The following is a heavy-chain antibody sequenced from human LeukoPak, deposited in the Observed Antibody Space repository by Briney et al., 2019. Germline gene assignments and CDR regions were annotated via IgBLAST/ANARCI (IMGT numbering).Heavy chain of an antibody. CDR3: ARGYRYYNWFDP. D-gene: IGHD5-18*01. Sequence: SETLSLTCTVSGGSISSSSYYWGWIRQPPGKGLEWIGSIYYSGSTYYNPSPKSRVTISVDTSKNQFSLKLSSVTAADTAVYYCARGYRYYNWFDPWGQGTLVTVSS. V-gene: IGHV4-39*01. J-gene: IGHJ5*02. CDR1: GGSISSSSYY. CDR2: IYYSGST.